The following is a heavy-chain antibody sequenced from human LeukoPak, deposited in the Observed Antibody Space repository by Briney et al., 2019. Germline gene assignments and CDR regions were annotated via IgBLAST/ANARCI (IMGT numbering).Heavy chain of an antibody. V-gene: IGHV3-21*01. CDR3: AKDLAEMATYYDFWSGSVEGAFDI. Sequence: GGSLRLSCAASGFTFSDYSMNWVRQAPGKGLEWVSSISGSGTYIYYADSVKGRRFTISRDNSKNTLYLQMNSLRAEDTAVYYCAKDLAEMATYYDFWSGSVEGAFDIWGQGTWSPSLQ. CDR1: GFTFSDYS. J-gene: IGHJ3*02. D-gene: IGHD3-3*01. CDR2: ISGSGTYI.